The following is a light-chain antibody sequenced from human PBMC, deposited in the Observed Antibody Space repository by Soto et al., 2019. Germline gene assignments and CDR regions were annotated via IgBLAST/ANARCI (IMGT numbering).Light chain of an antibody. CDR2: DAS. Sequence: DIQMTQSPSSLSASVGDRVTITCQASQDISNYLNWYQQKPGKAPKLLIYDASNLETGVPSRFSGSGSGTYFTFTISSLQHEDIATYYCKQYDNPLYTFGQGTKLEIK. CDR3: KQYDNPLYT. CDR1: QDISNY. V-gene: IGKV1-33*01. J-gene: IGKJ2*01.